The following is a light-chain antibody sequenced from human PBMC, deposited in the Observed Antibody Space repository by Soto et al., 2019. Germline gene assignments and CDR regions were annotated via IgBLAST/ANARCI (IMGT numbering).Light chain of an antibody. V-gene: IGLV2-14*01. CDR2: EVT. Sequence: QPVLTQPASVSGSPGQSITISCAGTSNDVGGYNYVSWYQQHPGKAPKLMIYEVTNRPSGVSNRFSGSKSGNTASLTISGLQAEDEADYFCSSYTSSGVVFGGGTQLTVL. CDR3: SSYTSSGVV. CDR1: SNDVGGYNY. J-gene: IGLJ3*02.